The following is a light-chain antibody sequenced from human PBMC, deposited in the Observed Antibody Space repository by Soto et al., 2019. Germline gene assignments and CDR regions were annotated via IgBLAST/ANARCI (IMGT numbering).Light chain of an antibody. Sequence: ETVLTQSPGRLSLSPGEGATLSCRASQTVSNNYLAWFQQHPGQAPRLLIYGASSRVTGIPGRFSGSGSGTDFTLTISRLEPKDLAMYYSNHYGGPPYTFGQGTKLEI. CDR3: NHYGGPPYT. CDR2: GAS. CDR1: QTVSNNY. V-gene: IGKV3-20*01. J-gene: IGKJ2*01.